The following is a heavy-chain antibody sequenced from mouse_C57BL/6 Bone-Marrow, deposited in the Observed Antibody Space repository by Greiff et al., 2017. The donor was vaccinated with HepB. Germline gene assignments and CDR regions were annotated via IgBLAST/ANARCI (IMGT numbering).Heavy chain of an antibody. CDR3: ALLLRYYFDY. CDR2: IDPSDSDT. Sequence: QVQLQQPGAELVMPGASVKLSCKASGYTFTSYWMHWVKQRPGQGLEWIGEIDPSDSDTNYNQKFKGKATLTVDKSSSTAYMQLSSLTSEDSAVYYCALLLRYYFDYWGQGTTLTVSS. V-gene: IGHV1-69*01. CDR1: GYTFTSYW. D-gene: IGHD1-1*01. J-gene: IGHJ2*01.